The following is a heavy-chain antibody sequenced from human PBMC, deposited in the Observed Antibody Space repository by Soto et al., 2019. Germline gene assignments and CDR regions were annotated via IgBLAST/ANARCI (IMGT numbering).Heavy chain of an antibody. CDR1: GGSISSGGYY. D-gene: IGHD6-13*01. Sequence: PSETLSLTCTVSGGSISSGGYYWSWIRQHPGKGLEWIGYIYYSGSTYYNPSLKSRVTISVDTSKNQFSLRLSSVTAADTAVYYFVRQPEYSNSFFDLCGQGTLVPVYS. CDR2: IYYSGST. J-gene: IGHJ4*02. CDR3: VRQPEYSNSFFDL. V-gene: IGHV4-31*03.